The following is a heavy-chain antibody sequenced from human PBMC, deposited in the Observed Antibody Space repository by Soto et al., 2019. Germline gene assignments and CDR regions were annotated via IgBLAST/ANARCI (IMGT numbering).Heavy chain of an antibody. CDR2: INHSGFT. V-gene: IGHV4-34*01. Sequence: QLQLHQSGAGLLKPSETLSLTCDVSGGSFTGYYWSWIRQPPGKGLEWIGEINHSGFTNYNPSLAGRVSRSLSTSKSQFSLKLKSLTAADTAFYFCARVHGRLAPWGQGTLVTVSS. CDR1: GGSFTGYY. J-gene: IGHJ5*02. CDR3: ARVHGRLAP.